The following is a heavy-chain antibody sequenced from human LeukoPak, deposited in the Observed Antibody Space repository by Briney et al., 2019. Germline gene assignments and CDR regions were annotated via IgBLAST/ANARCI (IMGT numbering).Heavy chain of an antibody. CDR2: INHSGST. D-gene: IGHD5-12*01. Sequence: SETLSLTCTVSGGSISSSSYYWGWIRQPPGKGLEWIGEINHSGSTNYNPSLKSRVTISVDTSKNQFSLKLSSVTAADTAVYYCARGVSIGRGSRRDGYNYRSYFDYWGQGTLVTVSS. V-gene: IGHV4-39*07. J-gene: IGHJ4*02. CDR1: GGSISSSSYY. CDR3: ARGVSIGRGSRRDGYNYRSYFDY.